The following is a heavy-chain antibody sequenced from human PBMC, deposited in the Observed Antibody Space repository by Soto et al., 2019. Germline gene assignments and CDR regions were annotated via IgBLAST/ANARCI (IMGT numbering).Heavy chain of an antibody. CDR1: GGSINSSNW. Sequence: KSSETLSLTCAVSGGSINSSNWWSWVRQPPNKGLEWFGEIYRSGTTNYNPSLNTRVSISVDESNNHFSLKLTSVTAGDTAIYYCASYHDNPGPYHPSGAFDLWGQGTMVTVSS. J-gene: IGHJ3*01. V-gene: IGHV4-4*02. CDR2: IYRSGTT. CDR3: ASYHDNPGPYHPSGAFDL. D-gene: IGHD3-22*01.